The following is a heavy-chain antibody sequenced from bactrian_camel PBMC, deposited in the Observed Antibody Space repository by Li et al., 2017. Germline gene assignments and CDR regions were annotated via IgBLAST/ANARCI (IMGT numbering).Heavy chain of an antibody. J-gene: IGHJ6*01. CDR3: AKAPWSTVVPPALGY. CDR2: VNGGGDAT. Sequence: VQLVESGGGSVKAGGFLRLSCAASGFTFSSYAMNWVRQAPGKGLEWVSTVNGGGDATRYADSVKGRFTISRDNAKNTVYLQLNSLKSEDTAMYYCAKAPWSTVVPPALGYWGQGTQVTVS. V-gene: IGHV3S40*01. D-gene: IGHD6*01. CDR1: GFTFSSYA.